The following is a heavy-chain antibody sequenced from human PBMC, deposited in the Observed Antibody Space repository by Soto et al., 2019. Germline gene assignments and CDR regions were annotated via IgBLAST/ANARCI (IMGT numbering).Heavy chain of an antibody. Sequence: QVQLQQWGAALLKPSETLSLTCAVYGGSFRGYYCSWIRQPPGKGLEWIGEINHRGSTNYNPSLKSRVTISVDTSKNQFSLKLSSVTAADTAVYYCARGGNTGYVWWGQGTLVTVSS. CDR3: ARGGNTGYVW. CDR2: INHRGST. D-gene: IGHD5-12*01. J-gene: IGHJ4*02. CDR1: GGSFRGYY. V-gene: IGHV4-34*01.